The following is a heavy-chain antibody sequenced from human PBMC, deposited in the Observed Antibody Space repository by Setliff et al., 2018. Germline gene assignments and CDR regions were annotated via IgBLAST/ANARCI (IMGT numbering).Heavy chain of an antibody. J-gene: IGHJ4*02. Sequence: PGGSLRLSCAASGFTFSTFWMAWVRQSPGRGLEWVANINQDGSGKFYVDSVKGRFTIFRDNAKNSLSLQMNSLRAEDTAVYYCATNPRYTNSQLDYWGPGTLVTVSS. V-gene: IGHV3-7*01. CDR1: GFTFSTFW. CDR3: ATNPRYTNSQLDY. D-gene: IGHD6-6*01. CDR2: INQDGSGK.